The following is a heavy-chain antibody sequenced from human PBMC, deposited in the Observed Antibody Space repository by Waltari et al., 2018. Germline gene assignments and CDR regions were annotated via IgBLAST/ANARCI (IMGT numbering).Heavy chain of an antibody. V-gene: IGHV4-38-2*02. CDR1: GYSISSGYY. CDR2: IDHSGST. D-gene: IGHD3-22*01. CDR3: ARDSSGYYFSDY. Sequence: QVQLQESGPGLVKPSETLSLTCAVSGYSISSGYYWGWNRQPPGKGLEWIGSIDHSGSTYYNPSLKSRVTISVDTSKNQFSLKLSSVTAADTAVYYCARDSSGYYFSDYWGQGTLVTVSS. J-gene: IGHJ4*02.